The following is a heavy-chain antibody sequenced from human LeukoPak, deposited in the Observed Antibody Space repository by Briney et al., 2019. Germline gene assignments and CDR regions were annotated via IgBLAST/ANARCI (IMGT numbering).Heavy chain of an antibody. CDR2: IYSGGST. J-gene: IGHJ1*01. D-gene: IGHD6-13*01. V-gene: IGHV3-66*01. Sequence: PGGSLRLSCAASGFTVSSNYMSWVRQAPGKGLEWVSVIYSGGSTYYADSVRGRFTISRDNSKNTLYLQMNSLRAEDTAVYYCARRHASGSSWSFQRWGQGTLVTVSS. CDR1: GFTVSSNY. CDR3: ARRHASGSSWSFQR.